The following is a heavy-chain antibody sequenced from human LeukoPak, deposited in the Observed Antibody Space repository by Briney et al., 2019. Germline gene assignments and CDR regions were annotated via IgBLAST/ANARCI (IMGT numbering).Heavy chain of an antibody. Sequence: SETQSLTCAVYGGSCSDYYCSWIRQPPGKGLEWIGEIHPYGTFYYNSSLRSRLTISIDTSKTQFSLRLTSVTAADTAFYYCARGGDSAKAGEHWGQGTLVTVSS. D-gene: IGHD5-18*01. CDR3: ARGGDSAKAGEH. J-gene: IGHJ1*01. CDR2: IHPYGTF. CDR1: GGSCSDYY. V-gene: IGHV4-34*01.